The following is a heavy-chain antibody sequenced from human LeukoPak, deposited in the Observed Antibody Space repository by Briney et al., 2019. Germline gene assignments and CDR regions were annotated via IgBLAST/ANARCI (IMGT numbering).Heavy chain of an antibody. CDR3: ARDRTYSGGWYGPYYYYYGMDV. Sequence: ASVKVSCKASGYTFTGYYMHWVRQAPGQGLEWMGRINPNSGGTNYAQKFQGWVTMTRDTSISTAYMELSRLRSDDTAVYYCARDRTYSGGWYGPYYYYYGMDVWGQGTTVTVSS. J-gene: IGHJ6*02. CDR2: INPNSGGT. CDR1: GYTFTGYY. D-gene: IGHD6-19*01. V-gene: IGHV1-2*04.